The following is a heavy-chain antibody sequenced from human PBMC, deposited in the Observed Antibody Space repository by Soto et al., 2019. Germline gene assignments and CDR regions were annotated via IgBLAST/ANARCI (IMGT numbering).Heavy chain of an antibody. CDR2: FDPEDDET. D-gene: IGHD1-1*01. CDR1: GYTLTELS. J-gene: IGHJ4*02. CDR3: ATALGDYNWNDDGGANCDY. V-gene: IGHV1-24*01. Sequence: QVQLVQSGAEVKKPGASVKVSCKVSGYTLTELSMHWVRQAPGKGLEWMGGFDPEDDETIYAQKFQGRVTMTEDTSTDTAYMELSSLRSEDTAVYYCATALGDYNWNDDGGANCDYWGQGTLVTVSS.